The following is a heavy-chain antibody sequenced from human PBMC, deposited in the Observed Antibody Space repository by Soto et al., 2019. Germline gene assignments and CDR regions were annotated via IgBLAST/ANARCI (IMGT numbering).Heavy chain of an antibody. CDR3: ATPHYDSSGYEYFQH. CDR1: GYTFTSYG. V-gene: IGHV1-18*01. CDR2: ISAYNGNT. D-gene: IGHD3-22*01. J-gene: IGHJ1*01. Sequence: QVQLVQSGAEVKKPGASVKVSCKASGYTFTSYGISWVRQAPGQGLEWMGWISAYNGNTNYAQKRQGRGTLTTDTSTSTAYLELRSLRSDDTAVYYCATPHYDSSGYEYFQHWGQGTLVTVSS.